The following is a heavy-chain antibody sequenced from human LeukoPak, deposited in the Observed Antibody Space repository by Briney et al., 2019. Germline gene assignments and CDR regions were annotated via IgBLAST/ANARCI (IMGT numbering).Heavy chain of an antibody. CDR1: GGSVSSGTYY. J-gene: IGHJ4*02. V-gene: IGHV4-39*01. D-gene: IGHD1-26*01. CDR3: TRGGELMNY. CDR2: IYSSGNT. Sequence: SETLSLTCTVSGGSVSSGTYYWGWIRQPPGKGLEWIGNIYSSGNTYYNPSLKGRVTLSVDTSRNQFSLKLNSVTAADTAVYYCTRGGELMNYWGQGTLVTVSS.